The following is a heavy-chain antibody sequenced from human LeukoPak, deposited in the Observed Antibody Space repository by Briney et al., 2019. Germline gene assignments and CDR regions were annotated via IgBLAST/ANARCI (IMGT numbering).Heavy chain of an antibody. CDR2: ISWNSGSI. CDR3: AKDSGNFYFGY. CDR1: GFTFDNYA. D-gene: IGHD1-26*01. V-gene: IGHV3-9*01. Sequence: GGSLRLSCAASGFTFDNYAMHWVRQAPGKGLEWVSGISWNSGSIDYADSVKGRFTISRDNAKNSLYLQMNSLRAEDTALYYCAKDSGNFYFGYWGQGILVTVSS. J-gene: IGHJ4*02.